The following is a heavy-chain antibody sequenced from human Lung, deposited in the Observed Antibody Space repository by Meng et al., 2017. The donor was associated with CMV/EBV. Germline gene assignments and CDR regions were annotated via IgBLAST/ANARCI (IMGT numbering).Heavy chain of an antibody. D-gene: IGHD2-21*02. CDR2: IYHSGST. Sequence: LQLQWFAPCLWNLPGTLSLTWAVSGSSLSSSNWWSWVRQPPGKGLEWIGEIYHSGSTNYNPSLKSRVTISVDKSKNQFSLKLRSVTAADTAVYYCARVVTALWGYYFDYWGQGTLVTVSS. CDR1: GSSLSSSNW. CDR3: ARVVTALWGYYFDY. V-gene: IGHV4-4*03. J-gene: IGHJ4*02.